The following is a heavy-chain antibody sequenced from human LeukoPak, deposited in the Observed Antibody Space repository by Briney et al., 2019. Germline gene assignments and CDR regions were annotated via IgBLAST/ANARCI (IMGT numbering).Heavy chain of an antibody. CDR1: GYTFTSYG. CDR2: ISAYNGNT. Sequence: GASVKVSCKASGYTFTSYGISWVRQAPGQGLEWMGWISAYNGNTNYAQKLQGRVTMTTDTSTSTAYMELRSLRSDDTAVYYCARVSPILEWLFGAFDIWGQGTMVTVSS. CDR3: ARVSPILEWLFGAFDI. D-gene: IGHD3-3*01. V-gene: IGHV1-18*01. J-gene: IGHJ3*02.